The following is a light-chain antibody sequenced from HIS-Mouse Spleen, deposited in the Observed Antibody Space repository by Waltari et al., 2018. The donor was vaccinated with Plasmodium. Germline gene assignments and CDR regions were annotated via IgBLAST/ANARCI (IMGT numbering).Light chain of an antibody. J-gene: IGLJ3*02. Sequence: SYELTQPSSVSVSPGQTARITCSGDVLEKKKYGRWFQQKQGQAPVLVIYKDSERPSGIPERFSGSSSGTTVTLTISGAQVEDEADYYCYSAADNNRVFGGGTKLTVL. V-gene: IGLV3-27*01. CDR1: VLEKKKY. CDR3: YSAADNNRV. CDR2: KDS.